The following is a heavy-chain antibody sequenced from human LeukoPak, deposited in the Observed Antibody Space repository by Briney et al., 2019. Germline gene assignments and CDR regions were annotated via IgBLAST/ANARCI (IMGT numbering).Heavy chain of an antibody. CDR2: ISGSGGST. D-gene: IGHD4-17*01. Sequence: GGSLRLSCAASGFTFSSYGMSWVRQAPGKGLEWVSAISGSGGSTYYADSVKGPFTISRDNSKNTLYLQMNRLRAEDTAVYYCAKDRLKSGDLDYFDYWGQGTLVTVSS. V-gene: IGHV3-23*01. CDR1: GFTFSSYG. CDR3: AKDRLKSGDLDYFDY. J-gene: IGHJ4*02.